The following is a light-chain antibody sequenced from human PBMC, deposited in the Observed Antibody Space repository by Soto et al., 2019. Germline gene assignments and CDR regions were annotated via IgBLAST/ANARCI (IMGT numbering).Light chain of an antibody. J-gene: IGKJ5*01. CDR3: QQYYNSPIT. V-gene: IGKV4-1*01. Sequence: IVLPRSPDSLALSLGGRPPINCSSSQSIFYSSNNKNYLGWYQQRPGQPPKLLISWASTRDSGVPDRFSGSGSGADFTLTISSLQPEDVAVYYCQQYYNSPITFGQGTRLEIK. CDR1: QSIFYSSNNKNY. CDR2: WAS.